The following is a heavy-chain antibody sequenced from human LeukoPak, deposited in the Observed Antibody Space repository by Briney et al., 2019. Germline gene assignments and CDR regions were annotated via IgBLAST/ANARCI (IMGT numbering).Heavy chain of an antibody. CDR3: ARTLGACSSTSCYLPSLYNYYYYYYMDV. D-gene: IGHD2-2*01. V-gene: IGHV4-34*01. J-gene: IGHJ6*03. CDR2: INHSGST. Sequence: PSETLSLTCAVYGGSFSGYYWSWIRQPPGKGLEWIGEINHSGSTNYNPSLKSRVTISVDTSKNQFSLKLSSVTAADTAVYYCARTLGACSSTSCYLPSLYNYYYYYYMDVWGKGTTVTVSS. CDR1: GGSFSGYY.